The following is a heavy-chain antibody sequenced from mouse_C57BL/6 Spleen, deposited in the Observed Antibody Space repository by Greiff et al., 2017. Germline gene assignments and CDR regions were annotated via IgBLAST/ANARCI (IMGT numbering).Heavy chain of an antibody. CDR1: GFTFSSYG. CDR3: ARRWDYYVFDY. D-gene: IGHD1-1*01. J-gene: IGHJ2*01. V-gene: IGHV5-6*02. Sequence: EVKLMESGGDLVKPGGSLKLSCAASGFTFSSYGMSWVRQTPDKRLEWVATISSGGSYTYYPDSVKGRFTISRDNAKNTLYLQLSRLKSEDTAMYYCARRWDYYVFDYWGQGTTLTVSS. CDR2: ISSGGSYT.